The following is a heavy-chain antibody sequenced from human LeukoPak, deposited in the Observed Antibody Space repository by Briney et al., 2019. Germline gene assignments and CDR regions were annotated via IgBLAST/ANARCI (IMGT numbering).Heavy chain of an antibody. CDR2: IYYSGST. J-gene: IGHJ4*02. CDR3: ARQGYSSGWYFDY. CDR1: GGSISSSSYY. V-gene: IGHV4-39*01. Sequence: SETLSLTCTASGGSISSSSYYWGWIRQPPGKGLEWIGSIYYSGSTYYNPSLKSRVTISVDTSKNQFSLKLSSVTAADTAVYYCARQGYSSGWYFDYWGQGTLVTVSS. D-gene: IGHD6-19*01.